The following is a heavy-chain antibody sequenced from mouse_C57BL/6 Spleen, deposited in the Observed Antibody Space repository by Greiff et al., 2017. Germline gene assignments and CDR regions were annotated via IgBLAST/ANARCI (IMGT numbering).Heavy chain of an antibody. CDR2: ISGGGSYT. Sequence: EVMLVESGGGLVKPGGSLKLSCAASGFTFSSYDMSWVRPTPEKRLEWVATISGGGSYTYYPDNVKGRFTISRDNAKINLYLQMRQLKSEDTAMYYFARRDYYGSSYFDYWGQGTTLTVSS. CDR3: ARRDYYGSSYFDY. D-gene: IGHD1-1*01. J-gene: IGHJ2*01. V-gene: IGHV5-4*03. CDR1: GFTFSSYD.